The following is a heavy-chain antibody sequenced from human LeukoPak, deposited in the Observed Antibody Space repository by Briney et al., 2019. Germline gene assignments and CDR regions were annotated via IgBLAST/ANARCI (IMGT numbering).Heavy chain of an antibody. D-gene: IGHD1-26*01. V-gene: IGHV3-53*01. CDR2: IYSGGST. J-gene: IGHJ3*02. CDR3: ARGPIVGAKGEAFDI. Sequence: GGSLSLSCAASGFTVSSNSMTWVRQAPGKGLEWDSLIYSGGSTYYADSVKGRFTISRDNSKNTLYLQMNSLRAEDTAVYYCARGPIVGAKGEAFDIWGQGTMVTVSS. CDR1: GFTVSSNS.